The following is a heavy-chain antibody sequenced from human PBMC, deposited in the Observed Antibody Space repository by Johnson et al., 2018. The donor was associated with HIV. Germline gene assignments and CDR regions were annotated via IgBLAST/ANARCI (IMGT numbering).Heavy chain of an antibody. CDR2: INHDGSEK. Sequence: QVRLVDSGGGVVQPGRSLRLFCAVSGFTFTSYTMHWVRQAPGRGLEWVANINHDGSEKYYVDSVKGRFTISRDNSKNTLYLQMNSLRAEDTAVYYCARSSTVVTPDDIWGQGTMVTVSS. D-gene: IGHD4-23*01. V-gene: IGHV3-30*04. J-gene: IGHJ3*02. CDR1: GFTFTSYT. CDR3: ARSSTVVTPDDI.